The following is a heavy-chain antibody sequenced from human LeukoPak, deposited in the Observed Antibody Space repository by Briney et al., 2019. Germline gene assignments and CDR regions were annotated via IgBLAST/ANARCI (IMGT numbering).Heavy chain of an antibody. CDR3: ARDHLRDTLNWFDP. D-gene: IGHD2-2*02. CDR2: ISSSSSYI. J-gene: IGHJ5*02. CDR1: GFTFSSYS. Sequence: KTGGSLRLSCAASGFTFSSYSMNWVRQAPGKGLEWVSSISSSSSYIYYADSVKGRFTISRDNAKNSLYLQMNSLRAEDTAVYYCARDHLRDTLNWFDPWGQGTLVTVSS. V-gene: IGHV3-21*01.